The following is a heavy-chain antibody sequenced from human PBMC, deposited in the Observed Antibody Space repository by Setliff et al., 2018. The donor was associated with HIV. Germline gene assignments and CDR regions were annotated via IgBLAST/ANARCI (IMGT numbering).Heavy chain of an antibody. J-gene: IGHJ3*02. CDR3: ASKLYCTNGVCLDAFDI. D-gene: IGHD2-8*01. Sequence: ASVKVSCKASGYTFTGYFIHWVRQAPGQGLEWMGRINPNSGGTNYAQKFQGRVTMTRDTSISTAYMELSRLTSDDAAVYYCASKLYCTNGVCLDAFDIWGQGTMVTVSS. CDR1: GYTFTGYF. V-gene: IGHV1-2*06. CDR2: INPNSGGT.